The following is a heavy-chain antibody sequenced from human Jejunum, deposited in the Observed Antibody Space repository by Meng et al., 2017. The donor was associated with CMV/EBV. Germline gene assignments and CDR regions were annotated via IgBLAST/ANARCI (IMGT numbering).Heavy chain of an antibody. CDR3: ARGKSDYDSNGYYDN. V-gene: IGHV4-61*08. CDR1: VNSGGFY. J-gene: IGHJ4*02. D-gene: IGHD3-9*01. CDR2: VYYTGGT. Sequence: VNSGGFYWGWSRQAPGEGLGWIGYVYYTGGTNYHPSVKSRVTISLDTSQNQFSLRLDSVSAADAGIYYCARGKSDYDSNGYYDNWGQGTLVTVSS.